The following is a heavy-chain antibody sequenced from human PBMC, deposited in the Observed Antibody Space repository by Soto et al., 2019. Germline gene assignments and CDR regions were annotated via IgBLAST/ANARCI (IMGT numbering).Heavy chain of an antibody. CDR2: ISGSRSGT. CDR3: AKDRSENFWVYYYAMDV. D-gene: IGHD6-19*01. V-gene: IGHV3-23*01. J-gene: IGHJ6*02. Sequence: EARLLESGGGLIQPGGSLRLSCEASGFNFGAYAMSWVRQAPGKGLEWVSGISGSRSGTYYTDSVKGRFTTSRDNSKNTVYLQMNSLRGEDTAVYYCAKDRSENFWVYYYAMDVWGQGTAVTVSS. CDR1: GFNFGAYA.